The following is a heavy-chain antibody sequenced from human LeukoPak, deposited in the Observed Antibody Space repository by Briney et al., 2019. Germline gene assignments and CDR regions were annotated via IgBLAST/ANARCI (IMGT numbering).Heavy chain of an antibody. CDR1: GFTFSSYG. Sequence: GGSLRLSCAASGFTFSSYGMHWVRQAPGKGLEWVAVISYDGSNKYYADSAKSRFTISRDNSKNTLYLQMNSLRAEDTAVYYCALPAYWGQGTLVTVSS. CDR2: ISYDGSNK. CDR3: ALPAY. J-gene: IGHJ4*02. V-gene: IGHV3-30*03.